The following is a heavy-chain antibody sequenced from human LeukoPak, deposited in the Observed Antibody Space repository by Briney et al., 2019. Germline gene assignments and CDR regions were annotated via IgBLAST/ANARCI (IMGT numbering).Heavy chain of an antibody. Sequence: PSETLSLTCTVSGGSISSHCWRWIRQPPGKGLEWMATIYYSGNTYYNPPLSSRVTISADSSKNQFSLRLRSATAADAAVYFCARTRGRVSKTDFDSWGQGTLVTVSS. J-gene: IGHJ4*02. D-gene: IGHD5/OR15-5a*01. CDR1: GGSISSHC. CDR3: ARTRGRVSKTDFDS. V-gene: IGHV4-59*08. CDR2: IYYSGNT.